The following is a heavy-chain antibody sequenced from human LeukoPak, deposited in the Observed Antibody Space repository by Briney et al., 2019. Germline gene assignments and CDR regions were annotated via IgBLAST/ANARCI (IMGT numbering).Heavy chain of an antibody. CDR2: ISSSSSSI. J-gene: IGHJ4*02. CDR1: GFTFSSYS. V-gene: IGHV3-21*01. Sequence: GSLRLSCAASGFTFSSYSMNWVRQAPGKGLEWVSSISSSSSSIYYADSAKGRFTISRDNAKNSLYLQMNSLRAEDTAVYYCARGPLPDYWGQGTLVTVSS. CDR3: ARGPLPDY.